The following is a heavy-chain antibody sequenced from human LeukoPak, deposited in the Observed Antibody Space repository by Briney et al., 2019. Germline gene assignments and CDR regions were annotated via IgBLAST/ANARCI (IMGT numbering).Heavy chain of an antibody. V-gene: IGHV3-15*07. CDR3: TTGWIITLDNYFDY. D-gene: IGHD3-22*01. J-gene: IGHJ4*02. CDR2: IKSKTDGGTK. CDR1: GFTFNRCW. Sequence: PGGSLRLSCVVSGFTFNRCWMNWVRQAPGKGLEWVGRIKSKTDGGTKDYAAPVKGRFTISRDDSKNTLYLQMNSLKTEDTAVYYCTTGWIITLDNYFDYWGQGTLVTVSS.